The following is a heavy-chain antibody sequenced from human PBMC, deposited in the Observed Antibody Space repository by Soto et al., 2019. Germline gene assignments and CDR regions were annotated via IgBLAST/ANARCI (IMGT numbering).Heavy chain of an antibody. D-gene: IGHD2-15*01. Sequence: EVQLVESGGGLVQPGGSLRLSCAASGFTVSSKYMTWVRQAPGKGLEWVSLIQSGGTTYYADSVKGRFTISRDTSENTLHLQMDSLRVDFTAAYYWARDDVLSDGGRCYGIPLDVWGHGITVTGSS. J-gene: IGHJ6*02. CDR3: ARDDVLSDGGRCYGIPLDV. CDR2: IQSGGTT. CDR1: GFTVSSKY. V-gene: IGHV3-66*01.